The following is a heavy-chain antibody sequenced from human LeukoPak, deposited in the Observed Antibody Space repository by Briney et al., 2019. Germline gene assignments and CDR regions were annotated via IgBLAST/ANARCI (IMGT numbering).Heavy chain of an antibody. V-gene: IGHV1-46*01. D-gene: IGHD3-22*01. CDR1: GYTFTSYY. CDR2: INPSGGST. J-gene: IGHJ4*02. CDR3: ATRNYYDSSGYYLFDY. Sequence: ASVKVSCKASGYTFTSYYMHWVRQAPGQGLEWMGIINPSGGSTSYAQKFQGRVTMTRDTSTSTVYMELSSLRSEDTAVYYCATRNYYDSSGYYLFDYWGQGTLVTVSS.